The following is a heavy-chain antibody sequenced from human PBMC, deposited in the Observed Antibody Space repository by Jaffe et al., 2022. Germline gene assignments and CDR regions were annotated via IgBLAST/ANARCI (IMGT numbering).Heavy chain of an antibody. CDR2: ISGSGGST. CDR3: AKDRGVVVVAATGERPNWFDP. J-gene: IGHJ5*02. Sequence: EVQLLESGGGLVQPGGSLRLSCAASGFTFSSYAMSWVRQAPGKGLEWVSAISGSGGSTYYADSVKGRFTISRDNSKNTLYLQMNSLRAEDTAVYYCAKDRGVVVVAATGERPNWFDPWGQGTLVTVSS. CDR1: GFTFSSYA. D-gene: IGHD2-15*01. V-gene: IGHV3-23*01.